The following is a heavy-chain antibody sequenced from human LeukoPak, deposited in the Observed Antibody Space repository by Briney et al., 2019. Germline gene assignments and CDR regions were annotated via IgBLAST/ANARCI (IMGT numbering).Heavy chain of an antibody. Sequence: SETLSLTCAVSDGSISRYLWSWIRQPAGKGLEWLGRIHTSGTTTYSPSFQSRVTMSMDTSKKQISLRLSSVTAADTAVYYCARYDYSYYWAFDNWGQGTLVTVSS. CDR1: DGSISRYL. V-gene: IGHV4-4*07. J-gene: IGHJ4*02. CDR2: IHTSGTT. D-gene: IGHD4-11*01. CDR3: ARYDYSYYWAFDN.